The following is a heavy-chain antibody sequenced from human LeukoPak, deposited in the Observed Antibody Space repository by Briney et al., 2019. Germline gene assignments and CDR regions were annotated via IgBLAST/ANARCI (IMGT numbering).Heavy chain of an antibody. V-gene: IGHV1-2*06. J-gene: IGHJ4*02. CDR2: INPNSGDT. Sequence: ASVKVSCKASGYTFTGYHMHWVRQAPGQGLEWMGRINPNSGDTNYAQKFQGRVTMTRDTSISTAYMELSSLRSEDTAVYYCATVAVRITMVRGVIWPFGYWGQGTLVTVSS. D-gene: IGHD3-10*01. CDR3: ATVAVRITMVRGVIWPFGY. CDR1: GYTFTGYH.